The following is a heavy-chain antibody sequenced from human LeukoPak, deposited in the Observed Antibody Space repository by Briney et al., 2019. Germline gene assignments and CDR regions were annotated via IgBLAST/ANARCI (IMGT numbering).Heavy chain of an antibody. V-gene: IGHV3-48*03. CDR1: GFTFSSYE. CDR3: ARDGAARGSGSFGD. CDR2: ISSSGSTI. Sequence: GGSLRLSCAASGFTFSSYEMNWVRQAPGKGLEWVSYISSSGSTIYYADSVKGRFTISRDNAKNSLYLQMNSLRAEDTAVYFCARDGAARGSGSFGDWGQGTLVTVSS. J-gene: IGHJ4*02. D-gene: IGHD3-10*01.